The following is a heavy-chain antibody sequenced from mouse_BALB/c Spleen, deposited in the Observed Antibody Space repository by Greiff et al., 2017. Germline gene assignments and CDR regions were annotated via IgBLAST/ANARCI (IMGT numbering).Heavy chain of an antibody. CDR1: GYTFTSYT. V-gene: IGHV1-4*01. J-gene: IGHJ4*01. D-gene: IGHD2-2*01. CDR2: INPSSGYT. Sequence: QVQLQQSGADLARPGASVKMSCKASGYTFTSYTMHWVKQRPGQGLEWIGYINPSSGYTNYNQKFKDKATLTADKSSSTAYMQLSSLTSEDSAVYYCARSSEGYDDYYAMDYWGQGTSVTVSS. CDR3: ARSSEGYDDYYAMDY.